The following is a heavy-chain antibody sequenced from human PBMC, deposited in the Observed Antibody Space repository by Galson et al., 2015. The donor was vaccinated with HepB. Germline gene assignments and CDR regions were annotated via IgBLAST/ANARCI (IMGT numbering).Heavy chain of an antibody. CDR2: IKSDGGST. CDR3: ARGFPQSGSYDP. CDR1: GFTFSTYW. V-gene: IGHV3-74*01. D-gene: IGHD1-26*01. Sequence: SLRLSCAASGFTFSTYWMHWVRHAPGKGLVWVSRIKSDGGSTYYADSVKGRFTISRDNAKNTLYLQMNSLRAEDTAVYYCARGFPQSGSYDPWGQGTLVTVSS. J-gene: IGHJ5*02.